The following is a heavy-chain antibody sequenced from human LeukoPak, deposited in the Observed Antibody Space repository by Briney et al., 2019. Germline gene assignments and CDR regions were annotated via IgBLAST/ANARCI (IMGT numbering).Heavy chain of an antibody. CDR3: ARGIGIAARPNYMDV. Sequence: SETLSLTCTVSGGSISSYYWSWIRQPPGKGLEWIGEINHSGSTNYNPSLKSRVTISVDTSKNQFSLKLSSVTAADTAVYYCARGIGIAARPNYMDVWGKGTTVTVSS. V-gene: IGHV4-34*01. CDR2: INHSGST. D-gene: IGHD6-6*01. CDR1: GGSISSYY. J-gene: IGHJ6*03.